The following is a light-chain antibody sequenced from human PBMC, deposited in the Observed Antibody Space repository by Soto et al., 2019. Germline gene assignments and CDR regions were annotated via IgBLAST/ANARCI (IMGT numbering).Light chain of an antibody. CDR2: GAS. CDR1: QSTSDK. J-gene: IGKJ1*01. Sequence: EMAMTQSPATLSVSPGERATLSCRASQSTSDKLAWYQQKPGQAPRLLIYGASTRATGIPARFSGSGSGTEFTLTISSLQSEDFAVYCCQQYNTWPPTFGQGTLVEIK. V-gene: IGKV3-15*01. CDR3: QQYNTWPPT.